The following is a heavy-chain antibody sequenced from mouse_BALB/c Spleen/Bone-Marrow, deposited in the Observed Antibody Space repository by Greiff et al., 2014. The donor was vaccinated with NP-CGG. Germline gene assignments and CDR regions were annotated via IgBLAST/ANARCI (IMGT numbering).Heavy chain of an antibody. CDR3: ARSPYDYAAMDY. V-gene: IGHV5-17*02. CDR2: ISSGSSTI. D-gene: IGHD2-4*01. J-gene: IGHJ4*01. CDR1: GFTFSSFG. Sequence: EVQLVESGGGLVQPGGSRKLSCAASGFTFSSFGMHWVRQAPEKGLEWVAYISSGSSTIYYADTVKGRFTISRDNPKNTLFLQTTSLRSEDTAMYYCARSPYDYAAMDYWGQGTSVTVSS.